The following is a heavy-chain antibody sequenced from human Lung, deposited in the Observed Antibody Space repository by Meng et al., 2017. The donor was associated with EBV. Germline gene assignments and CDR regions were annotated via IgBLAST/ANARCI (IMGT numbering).Heavy chain of an antibody. J-gene: IGHJ4*02. CDR2: IYHSGST. V-gene: IGHV4-4*03. CDR3: GRDQGRQLINH. Sequence: QFQMSESSRGLGTSLRSASCLCAVSCGSVISSNCRSWIRQPPGKGLEWIGEIYHSGSTKYNPSLKSRVVISVDRSKNQFSLNLSSVTAADTAVYYCGRDQGRQLINHWGQGTLVTVSS. CDR1: CGSVISSNC. D-gene: IGHD1-1*01.